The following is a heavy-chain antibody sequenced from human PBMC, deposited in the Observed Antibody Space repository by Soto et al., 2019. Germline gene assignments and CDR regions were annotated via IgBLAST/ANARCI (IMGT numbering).Heavy chain of an antibody. D-gene: IGHD1-1*01. CDR1: GYPFTSYG. V-gene: IGHV1-18*01. J-gene: IGHJ4*02. CDR2: ISAYDDKT. Sequence: ASVKVSCKTSGYPFTSYGINWVRQAPGQGPEWMGWISAYDDKTIYSQKFQGRVTLTADTSTTTAYMDLSSLRSEDTAFYYCATTRDAYNSRWSFDYWGQGTLVTSPQ. CDR3: ATTRDAYNSRWSFDY.